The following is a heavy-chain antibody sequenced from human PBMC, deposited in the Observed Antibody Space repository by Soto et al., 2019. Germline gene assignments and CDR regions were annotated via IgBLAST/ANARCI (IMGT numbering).Heavy chain of an antibody. CDR2: ISGSGGST. J-gene: IGHJ6*03. CDR1: GFTFSSYA. Sequence: GGSLRLSCAASGFTFSSYAMSWVRQAPGKGLEWVSAISGSGGSTYYADSVKGRFTISRDNSKNTLYLQMNSLRAEDTAVYYCAKSVREVTRLYYYYMDVWGKGTTVTVSS. CDR3: AKSVREVTRLYYYYMDV. D-gene: IGHD4-17*01. V-gene: IGHV3-23*01.